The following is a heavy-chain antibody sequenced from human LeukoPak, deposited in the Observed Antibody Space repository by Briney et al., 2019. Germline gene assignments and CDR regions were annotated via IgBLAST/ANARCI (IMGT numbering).Heavy chain of an antibody. CDR2: ISRNSGSI. CDR1: GFTFDDYA. V-gene: IGHV3-9*01. CDR3: AKAPGIAAAGIFDY. D-gene: IGHD6-13*01. J-gene: IGHJ4*02. Sequence: GGSLRLSCAASGFTFDDYAMHWVRQAPGKGLEWVSGISRNSGSIGYADSVKGRFTISRDNAKNSLYLQMNSLRAEDTALYYCAKAPGIAAAGIFDYWGQGTLVTVSS.